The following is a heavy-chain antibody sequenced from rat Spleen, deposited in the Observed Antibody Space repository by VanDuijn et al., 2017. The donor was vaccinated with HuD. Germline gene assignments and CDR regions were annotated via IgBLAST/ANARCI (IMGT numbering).Heavy chain of an antibody. CDR1: GFTYSNYV. D-gene: IGHD1-9*01. V-gene: IGHV5-27*01. Sequence: EVQLVESGGGLVQPGRSLKLSCAASGFTYSNYVMAWVSQAPTKGLEWVASISTGGGRTYYPDSVKGRFTISRDTAQNTLYLQMNSLRSEDTATYYCTTGDYGYTRLFVYWGQGTLVTVSS. J-gene: IGHJ3*01. CDR3: TTGDYGYTRLFVY. CDR2: ISTGGGRT.